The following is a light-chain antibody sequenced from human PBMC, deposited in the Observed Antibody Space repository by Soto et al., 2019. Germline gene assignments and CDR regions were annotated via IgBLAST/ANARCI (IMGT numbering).Light chain of an antibody. V-gene: IGKV1-39*01. CDR1: HNIETL. Sequence: DIQMTQSPSSLSASVGDRVTITCRASHNIETLLNWYQHTPGKAPKLLIYSASTLQSGVPPRFSGSGSGTDFTLTISSPQPEDIATYYGQQSYNTLTFGGGTKVEIK. CDR2: SAS. CDR3: QQSYNTLT. J-gene: IGKJ4*01.